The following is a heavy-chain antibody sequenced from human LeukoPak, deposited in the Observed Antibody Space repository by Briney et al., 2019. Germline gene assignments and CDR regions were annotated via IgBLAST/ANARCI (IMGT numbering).Heavy chain of an antibody. Sequence: PGGSLRLSCAASGFTFSSYWMHWVRQAPGKGLVWVSRINSDGSTTSYADSVMGRFTFSRDNAKNTLYLQMNSLRAEDTAVYYCARVIYSGWEGELSDWGQGTLVTVSS. CDR1: GFTFSSYW. CDR3: ARVIYSGWEGELSD. J-gene: IGHJ4*02. D-gene: IGHD6-19*01. CDR2: INSDGSTT. V-gene: IGHV3-74*01.